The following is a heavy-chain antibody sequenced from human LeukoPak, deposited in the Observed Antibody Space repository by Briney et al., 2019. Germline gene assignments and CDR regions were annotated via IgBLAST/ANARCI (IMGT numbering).Heavy chain of an antibody. CDR2: IYYSGST. D-gene: IGHD2-8*01. V-gene: IGHV4-59*01. Sequence: SXXLSLTCTVSGGSISSYYWSWIRQPPGKGLEWIGYIYYSGSTNYNPSLKSRVTISVDMSKNQFSLKLSSVTAADTAVYYCAGLQDIVLMVYANWGQGTLVTVSS. CDR3: AGLQDIVLMVYAN. CDR1: GGSISSYY. J-gene: IGHJ4*02.